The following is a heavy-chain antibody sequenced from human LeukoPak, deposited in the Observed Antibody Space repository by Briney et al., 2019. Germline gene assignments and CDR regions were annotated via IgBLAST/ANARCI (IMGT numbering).Heavy chain of an antibody. CDR3: AKDSALVGVGLTFDY. Sequence: PGGSLRLSCAASGFTFSGYGMHWVRQAPGKGLEWVAFIRYDGSNKYYADSVKGRFTISRDNSKNTLYLQMNSLRAEDTAVYYCAKDSALVGVGLTFDYWGQGTLVTVSS. D-gene: IGHD2-8*01. CDR2: IRYDGSNK. J-gene: IGHJ4*02. V-gene: IGHV3-30*02. CDR1: GFTFSGYG.